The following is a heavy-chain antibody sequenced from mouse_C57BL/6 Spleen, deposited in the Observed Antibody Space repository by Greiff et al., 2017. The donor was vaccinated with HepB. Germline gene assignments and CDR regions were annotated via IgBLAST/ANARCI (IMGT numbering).Heavy chain of an antibody. J-gene: IGHJ4*01. CDR2: IDPSDSET. Sequence: QVQLQQPGAELVRPGSSVKLSCKASGYTFTSYWMHWVKQRPIQGLEWIGNIDPSDSETHYNQKFKDKATLTVDKSSSTAYMQLSSLTSEDSAVYYWARRNSLAMDYWGQGTSVTVSS. CDR1: GYTFTSYW. CDR3: ARRNSLAMDY. D-gene: IGHD2-1*01. V-gene: IGHV1-52*01.